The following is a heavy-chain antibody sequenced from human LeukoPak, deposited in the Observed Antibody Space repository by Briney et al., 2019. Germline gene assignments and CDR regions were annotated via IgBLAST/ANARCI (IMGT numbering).Heavy chain of an antibody. V-gene: IGHV4-4*07. CDR3: ATRGYCSGGSCYSGYYYYMTS. Sequence: SETLSLTCTVSGGSISSYYWSWIRQPAGKGLERIGRIYTSGSTNYNPSLKSRVTMSVDTSKNQFSLKLSSVTAADTAVYYCATRGYCSGGSCYSGYYYYMTSGAKGPRSPSP. CDR1: GGSISSYY. CDR2: IYTSGST. D-gene: IGHD2-15*01. J-gene: IGHJ6*03.